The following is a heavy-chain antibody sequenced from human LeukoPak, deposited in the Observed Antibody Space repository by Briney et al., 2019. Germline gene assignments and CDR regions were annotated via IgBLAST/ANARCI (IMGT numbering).Heavy chain of an antibody. D-gene: IGHD4-23*01. Sequence: SEPLSLTCIVSGGSISNSSYYWGWIRQPPGKGLEWIGSIYYSGSAYYNPSLKSRVTISVDTSKNQFSLKLTSVTAADTAVYYCARHWVVTPNYWGQGTLVTVSS. CDR3: ARHWVVTPNY. J-gene: IGHJ4*02. CDR2: IYYSGSA. CDR1: GGSISNSSYY. V-gene: IGHV4-39*01.